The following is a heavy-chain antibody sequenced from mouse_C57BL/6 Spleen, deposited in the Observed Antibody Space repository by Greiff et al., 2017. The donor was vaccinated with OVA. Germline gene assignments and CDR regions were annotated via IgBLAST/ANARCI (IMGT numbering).Heavy chain of an antibody. CDR1: GYTFTSYW. J-gene: IGHJ4*01. D-gene: IGHD2-1*01. V-gene: IGHV1-74*01. CDR3: AMGYVNYGAMDY. Sequence: QIQLQQPGAELVKPGASVKVSCKASGYTFTSYWMHWVKQRPGQGLEWIGRIHPSDSDTNYNQKFKGKATLTVDKSSSTAYMQLSSLTSEDSAVYYCAMGYVNYGAMDYWGQGTSVTVSS. CDR2: IHPSDSDT.